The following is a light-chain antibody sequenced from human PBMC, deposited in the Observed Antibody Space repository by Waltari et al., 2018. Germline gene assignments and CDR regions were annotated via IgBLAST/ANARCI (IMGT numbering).Light chain of an antibody. J-gene: IGLJ2*01. CDR2: EVS. V-gene: IGLV2-8*01. CDR1: SSDVGGYHY. CDR3: NSYAGNFVV. Sequence: QSALTQPPSASGSPGQSVTISCTGTSSDVGGYHYVSWYQQHPGKAPKLMIYEVSKRPSVVPDPFSGSKSGNTASLTVSGLQAEDEADYYCNSYAGNFVVFGGGTKLTVL.